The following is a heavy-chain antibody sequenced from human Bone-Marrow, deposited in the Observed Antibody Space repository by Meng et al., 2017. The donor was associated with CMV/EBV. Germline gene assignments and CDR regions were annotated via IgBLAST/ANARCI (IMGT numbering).Heavy chain of an antibody. CDR2: INGDGT. V-gene: IGHV3-74*01. J-gene: IGHJ3*02. CDR3: ARDSYYDSSGYYDAYDI. D-gene: IGHD3-22*01. CDR1: GFTFSRYW. Sequence: GGSLRLSCAASGFTFSRYWMHWVRQAPGKGLVWVSRINGDGTSYADSVKGRFTISRDNAKNTLYLQMNSLRAEDTAMYYCARDSYYDSSGYYDAYDIWGQGTMVTV.